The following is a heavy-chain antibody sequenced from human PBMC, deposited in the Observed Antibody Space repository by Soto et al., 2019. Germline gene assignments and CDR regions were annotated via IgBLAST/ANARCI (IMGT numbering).Heavy chain of an antibody. V-gene: IGHV3-21*04. CDR3: AKGRSSMIVVVMDY. CDR1: GFTFSTYS. CDR2: ISSSGDYI. D-gene: IGHD3-22*01. J-gene: IGHJ4*02. Sequence: PGGSLRLSCAASGFTFSTYSINWVRQAPGKGLEWVSSISSSGDYIYYADSVKGRFTISRDSAKKSLYLELNSLRPEDTALYYCAKGRSSMIVVVMDYWGQGTPVTVSS.